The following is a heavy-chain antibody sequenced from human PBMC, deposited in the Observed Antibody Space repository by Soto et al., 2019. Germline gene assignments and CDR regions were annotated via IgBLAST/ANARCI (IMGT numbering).Heavy chain of an antibody. CDR1: GYTFTSYY. Sequence: GASVNVSCKASGYTFTSYYMHWVRQAPGQGLECMGIINPSGGSTSYAQKYQGRVTMTRDTSTSTVYMELSSLRSEDTAVYYCARGYDFWSAYYYYGMDVWGQGTTVTVSS. J-gene: IGHJ6*02. CDR3: ARGYDFWSAYYYYGMDV. CDR2: INPSGGST. V-gene: IGHV1-46*01. D-gene: IGHD3-3*01.